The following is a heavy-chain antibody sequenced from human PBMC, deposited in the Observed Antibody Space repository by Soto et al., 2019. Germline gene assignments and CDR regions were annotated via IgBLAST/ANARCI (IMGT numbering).Heavy chain of an antibody. Sequence: PGGSLRLSCAASGFTFSRYGMHWVRQAPGKGLVWVALISYDGRNKYYVDPVEGRFTISRDNSKNTLYMEMNSLRGEDTAVYYCARGGSAWSLDYWGQGTLVTVSS. V-gene: IGHV3-30*04. CDR2: ISYDGRNK. CDR3: ARGGSAWSLDY. CDR1: GFTFSRYG. J-gene: IGHJ4*02. D-gene: IGHD6-19*01.